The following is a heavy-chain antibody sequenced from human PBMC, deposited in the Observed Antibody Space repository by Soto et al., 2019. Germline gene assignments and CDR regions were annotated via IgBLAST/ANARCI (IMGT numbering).Heavy chain of an antibody. V-gene: IGHV4-31*03. CDR2: IYYSGST. J-gene: IGHJ5*02. D-gene: IGHD2-21*01. Sequence: SETLSLTCTVSGGSISSGGYYWSWSRQHPGKGLEWIGYIYYSGSTYYNPSLKSRVTISVDTSKNHFSLKLSSVTAADTAVYYCARLAIPRFWFDPCGRGRLLAVSS. CDR1: GGSISSGGYY. CDR3: ARLAIPRFWFDP.